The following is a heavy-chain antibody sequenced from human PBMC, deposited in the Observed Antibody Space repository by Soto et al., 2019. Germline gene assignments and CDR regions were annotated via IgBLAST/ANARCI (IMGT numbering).Heavy chain of an antibody. D-gene: IGHD5-12*01. Sequence: QLQLQESGPGLLKPSETLSLTCSVSGGSFNTLTHYCGWVRQPPGKGLEWIGSIYYSGNTYYNPSLKSRGTISVDTSKNQMSLTMTSVTAADAAGYYCARGPHSGYDPLDSGGQGNLVTVSS. CDR2: IYYSGNT. J-gene: IGHJ4*02. V-gene: IGHV4-39*07. CDR1: GGSFNTLTHY. CDR3: ARGPHSGYDPLDS.